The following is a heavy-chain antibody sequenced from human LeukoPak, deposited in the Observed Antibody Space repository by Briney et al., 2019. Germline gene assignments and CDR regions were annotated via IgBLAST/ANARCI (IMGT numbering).Heavy chain of an antibody. CDR3: ARASNWGSGDAFDL. CDR1: GFTFSSYS. J-gene: IGHJ3*01. CDR2: ISSSSSYI. D-gene: IGHD7-27*01. V-gene: IGHV3-21*01. Sequence: GGSLRLSCAASGFTFSSYSMNWVRQAPGKGLEWVSSISSSSSYIYYADSVKGRFTISRDNAKNSLYLQMSSLRAEDTAVYYCARASNWGSGDAFDLWGQGTMVTVSS.